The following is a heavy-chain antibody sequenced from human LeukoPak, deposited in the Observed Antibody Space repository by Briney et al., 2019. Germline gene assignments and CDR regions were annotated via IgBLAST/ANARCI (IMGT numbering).Heavy chain of an antibody. J-gene: IGHJ3*02. V-gene: IGHV3-66*02. CDR3: ARDQLWGPGDWNERSYAFDI. D-gene: IGHD1-1*01. CDR1: GFTVSSNY. Sequence: GGSLRLSCAASGFTVSSNYVSWVRQAPGKGLEWVSVIYSGGSTYYADSVKGRFTISRDNSKNTLYLQMNSLRAEDTAVYYCARDQLWGPGDWNERSYAFDIWGQGTMVTVSS. CDR2: IYSGGST.